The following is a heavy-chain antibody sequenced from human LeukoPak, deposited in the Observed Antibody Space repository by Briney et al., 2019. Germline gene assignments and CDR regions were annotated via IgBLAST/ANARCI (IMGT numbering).Heavy chain of an antibody. V-gene: IGHV1-2*02. CDR2: INPNSGVT. CDR3: ARAHFWSGYTPLDV. D-gene: IGHD3-3*02. Sequence: ASVKVSCKTSGYTFTVYYLHWVRQAPGQGPEWMEWINPNSGVTNYAQRFLGRVTMTRDTSISTTYMELSRLRSDDTAVYYCARAHFWSGYTPLDVWGQGTTVTVSS. CDR1: GYTFTVYY. J-gene: IGHJ6*02.